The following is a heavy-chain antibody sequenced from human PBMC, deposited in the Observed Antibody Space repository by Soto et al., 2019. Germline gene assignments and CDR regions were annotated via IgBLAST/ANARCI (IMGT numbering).Heavy chain of an antibody. CDR3: AREGRDGYIHRYFQH. Sequence: VASVKVSCKASGGTFSSYAISWVRQAPGQGLEWMGGIIPIFGTANYAQKFQGRVTITADESTSTAYMELSSLRSEDTAVYYCAREGRDGYIHRYFQHWGQGTLVTV. D-gene: IGHD5-12*01. J-gene: IGHJ1*01. CDR2: IIPIFGTA. CDR1: GGTFSSYA. V-gene: IGHV1-69*13.